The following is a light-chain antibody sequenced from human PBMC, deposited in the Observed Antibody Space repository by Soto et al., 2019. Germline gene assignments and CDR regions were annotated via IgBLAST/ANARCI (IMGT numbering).Light chain of an antibody. Sequence: DIVMTQSPLSLPVTPGEPASISCRSSQSLLHSNGYNYLDWYLQKPGQSPQLLIYLGSTRSSGVPDRFSGSGSGTDFTLKISRVEAEDVGVYYCMQALQTPPYTFDQGTKLEIK. CDR1: QSLLHSNGYNY. J-gene: IGKJ2*01. V-gene: IGKV2-28*01. CDR3: MQALQTPPYT. CDR2: LGS.